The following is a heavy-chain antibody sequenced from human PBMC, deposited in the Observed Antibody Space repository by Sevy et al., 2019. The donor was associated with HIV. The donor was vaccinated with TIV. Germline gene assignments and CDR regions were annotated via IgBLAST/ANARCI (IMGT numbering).Heavy chain of an antibody. CDR3: ARDGVTMTTSGCLDF. D-gene: IGHD4-17*01. Sequence: SETLSLTCAVSGASISSGVYSWNWIRQPPGKGLEWIGYIYHSGNTYYNPSLKSRVTISVDRSNNQFSLKMRSVTAADTAVYYCARDGVTMTTSGCLDFWGQGIMVTVSS. CDR2: IYHSGNT. CDR1: GASISSGVYS. J-gene: IGHJ3*01. V-gene: IGHV4-30-2*01.